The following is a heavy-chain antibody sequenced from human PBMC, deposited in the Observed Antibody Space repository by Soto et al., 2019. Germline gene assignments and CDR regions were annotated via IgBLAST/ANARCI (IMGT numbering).Heavy chain of an antibody. V-gene: IGHV2-5*02. CDR3: AHSTWAGTKAYFDY. Sequence: SRPTLVNPTQTLTLTCTFSGFSHSTSGVGVGWIRQPPGKALEWLALIYWDDDRRYSPSLKSRLTITKDTSKNQVVLTMTNIDPVDTATYYCAHSTWAGTKAYFDYWGQGTLVTVSS. CDR1: GFSHSTSGVG. CDR2: IYWDDDR. D-gene: IGHD6-19*01. J-gene: IGHJ4*02.